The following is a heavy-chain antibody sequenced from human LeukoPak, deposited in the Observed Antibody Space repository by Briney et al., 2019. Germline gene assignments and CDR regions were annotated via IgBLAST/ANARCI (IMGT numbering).Heavy chain of an antibody. CDR1: GYTFTGYY. Sequence: ASVKVSCKASGYTFTGYYMHWVRQAPGQGLEWMGIINPSGGSTSYAQKFQGRVTMTRDTSTSTVYMELSSLRSEDTAVYYCARDNGYSYGYAYPADYWGQGTLVTVSS. CDR3: ARDNGYSYGYAYPADY. J-gene: IGHJ4*02. V-gene: IGHV1-46*01. D-gene: IGHD5-18*01. CDR2: INPSGGST.